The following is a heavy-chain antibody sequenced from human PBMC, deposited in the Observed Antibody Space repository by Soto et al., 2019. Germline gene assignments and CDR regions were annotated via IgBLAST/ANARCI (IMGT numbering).Heavy chain of an antibody. CDR1: GFTFSSYW. CDR2: IKQDGSEK. D-gene: IGHD7-27*01. J-gene: IGHJ3*02. Sequence: GESLKISCAASGFTFSSYWMSWVRQAPGKGLEWVANIKQDGSEKYYVDSVKGRFTISRDNAKNSLYLQMNSLRAEDTAVYYCARTNWGSAFDIWGQGTMVTVSS. V-gene: IGHV3-7*03. CDR3: ARTNWGSAFDI.